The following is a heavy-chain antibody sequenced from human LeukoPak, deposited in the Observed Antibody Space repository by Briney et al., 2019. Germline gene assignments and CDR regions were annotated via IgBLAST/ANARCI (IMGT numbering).Heavy chain of an antibody. CDR1: GFSFSDYF. CDR3: ARSEVGVAGPLDI. V-gene: IGHV3-11*04. D-gene: IGHD1-26*01. CDR2: INSGGNSI. Sequence: GGSLRLSCAASGFSFSDYFMTWIRQAPGKGLGWVSYINSGGNSIYYADSVKGRFTISRDSAKSSLYLQMNSLRAEDTAVYYCARSEVGVAGPLDIWGQGTMVIVSS. J-gene: IGHJ3*02.